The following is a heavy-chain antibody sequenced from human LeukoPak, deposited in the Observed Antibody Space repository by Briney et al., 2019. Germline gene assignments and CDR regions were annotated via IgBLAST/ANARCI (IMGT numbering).Heavy chain of an antibody. Sequence: ASVKVSCKASGYTFTSYYMDWVRQAPGHGLEWMVVINPSSGSTGFAQKFQGRVTMTRDTSTNTVYMELSSLRSEDTAVYYCARGDTVTPVVPAAITGGSGSYNEYWGQGTLVTVSS. V-gene: IGHV1-46*01. CDR1: GYTFTSYY. J-gene: IGHJ4*02. CDR3: ARGDTVTPVVPAAITGGSGSYNEY. D-gene: IGHD2-2*02. CDR2: INPSSGST.